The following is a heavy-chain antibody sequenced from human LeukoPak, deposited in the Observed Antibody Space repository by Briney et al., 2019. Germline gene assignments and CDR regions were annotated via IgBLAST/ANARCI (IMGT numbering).Heavy chain of an antibody. V-gene: IGHV4-30-4*01. D-gene: IGHD3-9*01. J-gene: IGHJ3*02. CDR3: ASPDILTGRDAFDI. Sequence: SETLSLTCTVSGGSISSGDYYWSWIRQPPGKGLEWIGYIYYSGSTYYNSFLKGRVTLSVDTSKNQFSLKLSSVTAAYTGVYYCASPDILTGRDAFDIWGQGTMVTVSS. CDR1: GGSISSGDYY. CDR2: IYYSGST.